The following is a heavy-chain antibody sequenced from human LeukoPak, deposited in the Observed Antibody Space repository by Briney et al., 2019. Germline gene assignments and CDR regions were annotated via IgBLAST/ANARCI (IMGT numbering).Heavy chain of an antibody. CDR1: GFTYSSYW. Sequence: GGSLRLSCAASGFTYSSYWMSWVPQAPGKALEWVANIKQDGSEKYYVDSVKGRFTISRDNAKNSLYLQMNSLRAEDTAVYYCARDRLRGMHFSWFDPWGQGTLVTVSS. CDR2: IKQDGSEK. V-gene: IGHV3-7*01. D-gene: IGHD2/OR15-2a*01. J-gene: IGHJ5*02. CDR3: ARDRLRGMHFSWFDP.